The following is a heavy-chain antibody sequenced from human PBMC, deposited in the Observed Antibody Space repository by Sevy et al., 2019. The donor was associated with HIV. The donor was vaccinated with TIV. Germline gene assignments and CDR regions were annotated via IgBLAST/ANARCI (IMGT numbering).Heavy chain of an antibody. Sequence: GGSLRLSCAASGFTFSSYAMSWVRQAPGKGLEWVSAISGSGGSTYYADSVKGRFTISRDNSKNTLYLPMNSLRAEDTAVYYCAKEQGRYDSSGYYYYYGMDVWGQGTTVTVSS. CDR1: GFTFSSYA. CDR2: ISGSGGST. V-gene: IGHV3-23*01. CDR3: AKEQGRYDSSGYYYYYGMDV. J-gene: IGHJ6*02. D-gene: IGHD3-22*01.